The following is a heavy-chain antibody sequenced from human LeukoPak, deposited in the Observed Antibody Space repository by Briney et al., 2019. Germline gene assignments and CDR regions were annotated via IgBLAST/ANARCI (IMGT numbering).Heavy chain of an antibody. CDR2: INPSSGGT. V-gene: IGHV1-2*02. CDR1: GYTFIGYY. J-gene: IGHJ5*02. D-gene: IGHD2-15*01. Sequence: ASVKVSCKASGYTFIGYYIHWVRHAPGQGLEWMGWINPSSGGTHYGQKFQGRVTMARDTSITTAYMELSRLRSDDTAVYYWARDRLRLGYERTNWFDPWGQGTLVTVSS. CDR3: ARDRLRLGYERTNWFDP.